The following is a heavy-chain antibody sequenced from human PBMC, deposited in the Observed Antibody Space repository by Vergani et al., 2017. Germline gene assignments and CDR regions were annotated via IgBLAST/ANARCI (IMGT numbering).Heavy chain of an antibody. V-gene: IGHV3-30*18. Sequence: QVQLAESGGGRVQPGRSLRLSCAASGFSFSSHAIHWVRPAPGKGLEWVSVISNDGSKKYYADSVKGRFTISRDNSKNTLDLQMNSLRTQDTAVYYCAKAGSVTSGSLQYNFYMVGWVKGTTVTVS. CDR3: AKAGSVTSGSLQYNFYMVG. D-gene: IGHD3-10*01. CDR1: GFSFSSHA. CDR2: ISNDGSKK. J-gene: IGHJ6*03.